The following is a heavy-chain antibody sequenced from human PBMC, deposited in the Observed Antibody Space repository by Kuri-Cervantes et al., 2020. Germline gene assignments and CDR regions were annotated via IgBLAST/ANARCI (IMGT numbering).Heavy chain of an antibody. Sequence: GGSLRLSCAASGFTFSSYSMDWVRQAPGKGLEWVSYISSSSSTIYYADSVKGRFTISRDNAKNSLYLQMNSLRAEDTAVYYCARGTFWSGYWGEDYWGQGTLVTVSS. CDR1: GFTFSSYS. CDR3: ARGTFWSGYWGEDY. J-gene: IGHJ4*02. CDR2: ISSSSSTI. D-gene: IGHD3-3*01. V-gene: IGHV3-48*01.